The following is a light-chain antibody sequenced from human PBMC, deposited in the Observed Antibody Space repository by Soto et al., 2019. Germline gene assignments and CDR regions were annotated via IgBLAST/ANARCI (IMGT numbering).Light chain of an antibody. CDR3: QSYDSRLGAVV. CDR2: GNS. J-gene: IGLJ3*02. CDR1: SSNFGAGYD. Sequence: QAVVTQPPSVSGAPGQRITISCTGSSSNFGAGYDVHWYQQLPGTVPKLLIYGNSNRPSGVPDRFSGSKSDTSASLAITGLQAEDEADYYCQSYDSRLGAVVFGGGTKLTVL. V-gene: IGLV1-40*01.